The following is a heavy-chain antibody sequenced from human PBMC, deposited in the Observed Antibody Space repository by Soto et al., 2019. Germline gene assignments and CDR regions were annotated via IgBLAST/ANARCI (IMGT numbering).Heavy chain of an antibody. D-gene: IGHD3-10*01. J-gene: IGHJ4*02. V-gene: IGHV3-48*03. CDR2: ISRDATK. CDR1: GFPFSDYE. Sequence: SLRLSCAASGFPFSDYELNWVRQSPGKGLEWLSYISRDATKSYADSVKGRFTVYRDNSKKSLYLQMSRLRVEDTAVYYCTLSYLTTYFDNWGQGALVTVSS. CDR3: TLSYLTTYFDN.